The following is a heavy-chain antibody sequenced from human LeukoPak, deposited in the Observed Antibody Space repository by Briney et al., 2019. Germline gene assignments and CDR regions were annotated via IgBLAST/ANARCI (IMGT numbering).Heavy chain of an antibody. CDR1: GFTFSSYW. CDR2: IKPDGSEK. J-gene: IGHJ4*02. V-gene: IGHV3-7*01. CDR3: ARIQSGPYFDY. D-gene: IGHD5-24*01. Sequence: GGSLRLSCAASGFTFSSYWMSWVRQAPGKGLEWVAHIKPDGSEKYCEDSVKGRFTISRDNAKNSLYLQMNSLRAEDTAVYYCARIQSGPYFDYWGQGTLVTVSS.